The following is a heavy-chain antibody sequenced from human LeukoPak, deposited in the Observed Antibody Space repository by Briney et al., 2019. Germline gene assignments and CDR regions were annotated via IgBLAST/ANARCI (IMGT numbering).Heavy chain of an antibody. J-gene: IGHJ4*02. V-gene: IGHV4-30-2*01. Sequence: SQTLSLTCAVSGGSISSGGYSWSWIRQPPGKGLEWIGYIYHSGSTYYNPSLKSRVTISVDRSKNQFSLKLSSVTAADTAVYYCARDQGEGFDYWGQGTQVTVSS. CDR3: ARDQGEGFDY. CDR2: IYHSGST. CDR1: GGSISSGGYS. D-gene: IGHD3-16*01.